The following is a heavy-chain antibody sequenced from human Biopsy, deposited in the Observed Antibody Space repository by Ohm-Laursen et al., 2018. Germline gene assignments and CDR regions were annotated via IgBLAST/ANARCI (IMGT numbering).Heavy chain of an antibody. CDR1: GDSVSSGSFY. Sequence: TLSLTCTVPGDSVSSGSFYWPWIRQPPGQGLEYIGYIYDRGSTAIYNPSLESRVTMSEDMPKYQISLKLSSGTAADTAIYYCARGIRSSGWPYFDSWGQGTLVTVSS. CDR3: ARGIRSSGWPYFDS. J-gene: IGHJ4*02. CDR2: IYDRGSTA. D-gene: IGHD6-19*01. V-gene: IGHV4-61*01.